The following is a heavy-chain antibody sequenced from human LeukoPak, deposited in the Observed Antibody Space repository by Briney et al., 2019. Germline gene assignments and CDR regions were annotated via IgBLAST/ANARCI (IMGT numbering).Heavy chain of an antibody. D-gene: IGHD6-13*01. V-gene: IGHV7-4-1*02. Sequence: ASVKVSCKASGYTFTSYAMNWVRQAPGQGLEGMGWINTNTGNPTYAQGFTGRFVFSLDTSISTAYLQISSLKAEDTAAYYCARGRIGAPPPADCWGQGTLVTVSS. CDR2: INTNTGNP. CDR1: GYTFTSYA. CDR3: ARGRIGAPPPADC. J-gene: IGHJ4*02.